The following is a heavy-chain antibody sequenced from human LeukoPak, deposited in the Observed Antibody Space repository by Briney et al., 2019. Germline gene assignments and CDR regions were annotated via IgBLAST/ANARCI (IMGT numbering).Heavy chain of an antibody. J-gene: IGHJ3*02. CDR3: ARPSVGEADDAFDI. V-gene: IGHV1-18*01. Sequence: GASVKVSCKASGYTFTSYGISWLRQAPGQGLEWMGWISAYNGNTNYAQKLQGRVTMTTDTSTSTAYMELRSLRSDDTAVYYCARPSVGEADDAFDIWGQGTMVTVSS. CDR2: ISAYNGNT. CDR1: GYTFTSYG. D-gene: IGHD3-16*01.